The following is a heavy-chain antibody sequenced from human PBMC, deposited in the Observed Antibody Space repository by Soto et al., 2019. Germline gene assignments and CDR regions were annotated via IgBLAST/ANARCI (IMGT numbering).Heavy chain of an antibody. CDR1: GYIFTNYG. J-gene: IGHJ6*02. CDR2: ISPYTGNT. CDR3: VMVDNYVSPNPDDV. Sequence: QVQLVQSGAEVKKPGASVKVSCKASGYIFTNYGIAWVRQAPGQGLEWMGWISPYTGNTNSATKIQGRLTITTDTSTSAGYMDLGLSRSDDAAAYYYVMVDNYVSPNPDDVWGQGTTVTVSS. V-gene: IGHV1-18*01. D-gene: IGHD3-16*01.